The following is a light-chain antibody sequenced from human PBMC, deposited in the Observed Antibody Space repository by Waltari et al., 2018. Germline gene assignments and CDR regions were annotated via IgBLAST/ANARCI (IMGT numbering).Light chain of an antibody. V-gene: IGKV3-20*01. J-gene: IGKJ2*01. CDR1: QSVGNDY. CDR3: QQYDPSPLYT. CDR2: ATS. Sequence: ESVLTQSPGTLSLSPGERATLSCRASQSVGNDYLSWYQQKPGQAPRLLIYATSTRPTGIADRFSGSGSGTDFTLTISRLEPEDFAVYYCQQYDPSPLYTFGQGTKVEIK.